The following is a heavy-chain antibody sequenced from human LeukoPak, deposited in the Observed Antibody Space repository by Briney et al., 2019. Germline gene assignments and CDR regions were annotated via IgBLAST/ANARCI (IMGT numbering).Heavy chain of an antibody. CDR2: INPSGGST. V-gene: IGHV1-46*01. Sequence: EASVKVSCKASGGTFSSYAISWVRQAPGQGLEWMGIINPSGGSTSYAQKFQGRVTMTRDMSTSTVYMELSSLRSEDTAVYYCARGLSGAAAGKDYWGQGTLVTVSS. CDR1: GGTFSSYA. J-gene: IGHJ4*02. CDR3: ARGLSGAAAGKDY. D-gene: IGHD6-13*01.